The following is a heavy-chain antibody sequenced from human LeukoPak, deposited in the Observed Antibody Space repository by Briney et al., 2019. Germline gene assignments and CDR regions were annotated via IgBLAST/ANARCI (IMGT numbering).Heavy chain of an antibody. Sequence: SVKVSCKASGGIFSNYVISWVRQAPGQGLEWMGRIIPIFDEAIYAQKFQGRVTITADKSTSTAYMELGSLRSEDTAVYYCERRPERWPQNHRTLDNWGQGTLVTVSS. CDR2: IIPIFDEA. V-gene: IGHV1-69*04. D-gene: IGHD5-24*01. CDR3: ERRPERWPQNHRTLDN. J-gene: IGHJ4*02. CDR1: GGIFSNYV.